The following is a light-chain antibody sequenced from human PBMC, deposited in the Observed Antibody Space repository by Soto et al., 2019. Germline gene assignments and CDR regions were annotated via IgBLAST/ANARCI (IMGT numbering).Light chain of an antibody. V-gene: IGKV1-9*01. CDR1: QGISSY. CDR3: QQLNSYPT. Sequence: DIQLTQSPSFLSASVGDRVTITCRASQGISSYLSWYQQKQGNAPKLLIYAASTLQSGVPSRFSGSGSGTYFTLTISILQPEVFATYCCQQLNSYPTFGGGTKVEIK. CDR2: AAS. J-gene: IGKJ4*01.